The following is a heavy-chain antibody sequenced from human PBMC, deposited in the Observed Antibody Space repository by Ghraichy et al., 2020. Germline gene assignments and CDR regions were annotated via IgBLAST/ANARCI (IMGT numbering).Heavy chain of an antibody. CDR2: IYWDDDK. J-gene: IGHJ1*01. Sequence: SGPTLVKPIQTLTLTCTFSGFSLSTSGVGVGWIRQPPGRALEWLALIYWDDDKRYSPSLKSSLSITKDTSKNQVVITMTNMDPVDTATYYCAHYGGYSLTRYFQHWGQGTLVTVAS. D-gene: IGHD5-18*01. CDR3: AHYGGYSLTRYFQH. CDR1: GFSLSTSGVG. V-gene: IGHV2-5*02.